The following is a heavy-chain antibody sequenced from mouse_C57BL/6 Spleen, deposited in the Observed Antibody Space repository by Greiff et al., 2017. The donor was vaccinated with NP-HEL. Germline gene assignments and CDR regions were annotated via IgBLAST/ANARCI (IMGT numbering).Heavy chain of an antibody. J-gene: IGHJ1*03. Sequence: VQLKESGGGLVQPGGSMKLSCVASGFTFSNYWMNWVRQSPEKGLEWVAQIRLKSDNYATHYAESVKGRFTISRDDSKSSVYLQMNNLRAEDTGIYYCTGGGGRRGYFDVWGTGTTVTVSS. V-gene: IGHV6-3*01. CDR2: IRLKSDNYAT. D-gene: IGHD3-3*01. CDR3: TGGGGRRGYFDV. CDR1: GFTFSNYW.